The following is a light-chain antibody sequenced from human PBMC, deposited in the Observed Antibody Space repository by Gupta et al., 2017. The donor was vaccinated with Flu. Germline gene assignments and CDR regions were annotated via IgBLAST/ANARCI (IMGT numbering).Light chain of an antibody. CDR1: SSDVGGYNY. CDR2: EVS. CDR3: SSYTSSSWV. Sequence: ALTQPASVSGSPGQSITISCTGTSSDVGGYNYVSWYQQHPGKAPKLMIYEVSNRPSGVSNRFSGSKSGNTASLTISGLQAEDEADYYCSSYTSSSWVFGGGTKLTVL. V-gene: IGLV2-14*01. J-gene: IGLJ3*02.